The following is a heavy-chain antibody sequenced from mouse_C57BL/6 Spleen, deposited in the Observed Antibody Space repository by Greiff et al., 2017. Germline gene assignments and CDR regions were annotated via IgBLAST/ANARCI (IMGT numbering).Heavy chain of an antibody. V-gene: IGHV1-53*01. J-gene: IGHJ2*01. CDR1: GYTFTSYW. CDR2: INPSNGGT. CDR3: ARWRNYEGFDY. Sequence: QVHVKQPGTELVKPGASVKLSCKASGYTFTSYWMHWVKQRPGQGLEWIGNINPSNGGTNYNEKFKSKATLTVDKSSSTAYMQLSSLTSEDSAVYYCARWRNYEGFDYWGQGTTLTVSS. D-gene: IGHD2-1*01.